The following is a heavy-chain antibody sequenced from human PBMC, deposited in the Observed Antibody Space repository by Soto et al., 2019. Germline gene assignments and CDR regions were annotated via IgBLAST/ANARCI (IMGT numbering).Heavy chain of an antibody. D-gene: IGHD3-3*01. J-gene: IGHJ6*02. Sequence: GASVKVSCKASGGTFSSYAISRVRRAPGQGLEWMGGIIPIFGTANYAQKFQGRVTITADESTSTAYMELSSLRSEDTAVYYCARGERFLEWLFPARDYYYYGMDVWGQGTTVTVSS. V-gene: IGHV1-69*13. CDR1: GGTFSSYA. CDR3: ARGERFLEWLFPARDYYYYGMDV. CDR2: IIPIFGTA.